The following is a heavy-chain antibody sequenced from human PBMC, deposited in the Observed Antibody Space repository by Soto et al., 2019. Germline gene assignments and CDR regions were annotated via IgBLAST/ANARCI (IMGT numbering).Heavy chain of an antibody. CDR1: GGTFSSHT. Sequence: GASVKGSFKASGGTFSSHTISWGRQAPGQGLEWMGRIIPILGIANYAQKFQGRVTITADKSTSTAYMELSSLRSEDTAVYYCARDIIGGLDAFDIWGQGTMVTVSS. V-gene: IGHV1-69*04. CDR2: IIPILGIA. J-gene: IGHJ3*02. CDR3: ARDIIGGLDAFDI.